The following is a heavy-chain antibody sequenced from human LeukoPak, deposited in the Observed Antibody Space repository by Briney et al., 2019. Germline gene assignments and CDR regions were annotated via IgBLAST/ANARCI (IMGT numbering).Heavy chain of an antibody. V-gene: IGHV3-74*01. CDR1: GFTFSSYW. J-gene: IGHJ3*02. D-gene: IGHD3-10*01. CDR2: IKYDGSST. CDR3: TRTGAASDAFDI. Sequence: GGSLRLSCAASGFTFSSYWMHWVRQAPGKGLVWVSRIKYDGSSTNYADSVKGRFTISRDNAKNTLYLQMNSLRAEDTAVYYCTRTGAASDAFDIWGQGTMVTVSS.